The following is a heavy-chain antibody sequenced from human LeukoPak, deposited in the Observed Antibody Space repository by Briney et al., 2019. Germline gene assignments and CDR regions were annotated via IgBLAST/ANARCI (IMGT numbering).Heavy chain of an antibody. CDR2: INHSGST. Sequence: SETLSLTCAVYGGSFSGYYWSWIRQPPGKGLEWIGEINHSGSTNYNPSLKSRVTISVDTSKNQFSLKLSSVTAADTAVYYCARGRRITMVRGVIIPYYYYMDVWGKGTTVTVSS. CDR1: GGSFSGYY. V-gene: IGHV4-34*01. J-gene: IGHJ6*03. D-gene: IGHD3-10*01. CDR3: ARGRRITMVRGVIIPYYYYMDV.